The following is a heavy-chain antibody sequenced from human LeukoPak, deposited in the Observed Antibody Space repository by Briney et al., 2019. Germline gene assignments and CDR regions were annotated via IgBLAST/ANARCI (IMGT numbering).Heavy chain of an antibody. CDR3: ARESSSGWNDY. V-gene: IGHV7-4-1*02. D-gene: IGHD6-19*01. CDR1: GYTFTSSA. CDR2: INTNTGNP. Sequence: ASVKVSCKASGYTFTSSAMNWVRQAPGQGLEFMGWINTNTGNPTYAQGFTGRFDFSLDTSVSTAYLQISSLKAEDTAVYYCARESSSGWNDYWGQGTLVTVSS. J-gene: IGHJ4*02.